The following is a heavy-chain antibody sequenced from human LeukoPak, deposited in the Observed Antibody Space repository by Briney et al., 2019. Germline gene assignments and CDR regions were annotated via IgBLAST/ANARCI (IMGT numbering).Heavy chain of an antibody. CDR1: GGSISSSSYY. CDR3: ARPLGATHQDFDY. J-gene: IGHJ4*02. V-gene: IGHV4-39*01. Sequence: SETLSLTCTVSGGSISSSSYYWGWIRQPPGKGLEWIGSIYYSGSTYYNPSLKSRVTISVDTSKNQFSLKLSSVTAADTAVYYCARPLGATHQDFDYWGQGTLVTVSS. CDR2: IYYSGST. D-gene: IGHD1-26*01.